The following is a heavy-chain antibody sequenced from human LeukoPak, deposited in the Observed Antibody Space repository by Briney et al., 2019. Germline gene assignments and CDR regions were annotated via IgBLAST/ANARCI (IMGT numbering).Heavy chain of an antibody. CDR2: INPNSGGT. D-gene: IGHD3-10*01. CDR1: GYTFTGYY. Sequence: ASVKVSCKASGYTFTGYYMHWVRQVPGQGLEWMGWINPNSGGTNYAQKFQGRVTMTRDTSISTAYMELSRLRSDDTAVYYCARDSPMVRGVPNFDYWGQGTLVTVSS. V-gene: IGHV1-2*02. J-gene: IGHJ4*02. CDR3: ARDSPMVRGVPNFDY.